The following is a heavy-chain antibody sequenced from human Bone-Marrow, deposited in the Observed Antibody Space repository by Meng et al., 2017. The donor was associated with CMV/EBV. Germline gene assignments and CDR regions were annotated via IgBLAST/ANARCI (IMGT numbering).Heavy chain of an antibody. CDR2: ISSSSSYI. Sequence: GESLKISCAASGFTFSSYSMNWVRQAPGKGLEWVSSISSSSSYIYYADSVKGRFTISRDNAKNSLYLQMNSLRAEDTAVYYCARDFYGSGSYWPHFDYWGQGTLVTVSS. D-gene: IGHD3-10*01. CDR3: ARDFYGSGSYWPHFDY. CDR1: GFTFSSYS. V-gene: IGHV3-21*01. J-gene: IGHJ4*02.